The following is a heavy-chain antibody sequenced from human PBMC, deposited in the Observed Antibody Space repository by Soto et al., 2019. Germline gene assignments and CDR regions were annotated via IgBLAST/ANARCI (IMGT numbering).Heavy chain of an antibody. Sequence: GGSLRLSCAASGFTFSSYAMIWVRQAPGKGLEWASAISGSGGSTYYADSVKGRFTISRDNSKNTLYLQMNSLTADDTAVYYCAKEYYYDSSGYYYEVFDYWGQGTLVTVSS. CDR2: ISGSGGST. CDR1: GFTFSSYA. D-gene: IGHD3-22*01. CDR3: AKEYYYDSSGYYYEVFDY. J-gene: IGHJ4*02. V-gene: IGHV3-23*01.